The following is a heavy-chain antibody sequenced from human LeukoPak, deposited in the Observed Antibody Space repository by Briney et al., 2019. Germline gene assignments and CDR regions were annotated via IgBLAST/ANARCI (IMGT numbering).Heavy chain of an antibody. CDR1: GLTFSSYG. J-gene: IGHJ5*02. D-gene: IGHD6-13*01. V-gene: IGHV4-34*01. CDR2: INHSGST. CDR3: ARLEVAAAAPNWFDP. Sequence: GSLRLSCAASGLTFSSYGMSWVRQPPGKGLEWIGEINHSGSTNYNPSLKSRVTISVDTSKNQFSLKLSSVTAADTAVYYCARLEVAAAAPNWFDPWGQGTLVTVSS.